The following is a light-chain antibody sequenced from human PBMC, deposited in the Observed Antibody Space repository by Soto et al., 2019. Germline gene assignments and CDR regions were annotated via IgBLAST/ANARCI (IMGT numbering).Light chain of an antibody. J-gene: IGKJ2*01. CDR1: QSVSSSY. V-gene: IGKV3-20*01. Sequence: EIVLTQSPGTLSLSPGERATLSCRASQSVSSSYLAWYQQKPGQAPRLLIYGASSRATGIPDRFSGSVSGTDFTLIISRLEPEDFAVYYCQQYGSSPYTFGQGTKLEIK. CDR3: QQYGSSPYT. CDR2: GAS.